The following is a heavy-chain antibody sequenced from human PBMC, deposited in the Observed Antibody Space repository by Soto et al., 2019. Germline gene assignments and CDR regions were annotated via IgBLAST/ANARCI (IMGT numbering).Heavy chain of an antibody. V-gene: IGHV3-23*01. CDR2: FSGSGGST. CDR1: GFSFSTYT. J-gene: IGHJ4*02. D-gene: IGHD2-15*01. CDR3: AKCGGLGTPRGSGTCYCPIDY. Sequence: EVQLLQSGGGLVQPGGSLRLSCAASGFSFSTYTMSWLRQAPGKGLEWVSCFSGSGGSTYYADSVKGRFTISRDNSKNTLYLQMNSPRAEDTAVYYCAKCGGLGTPRGSGTCYCPIDYWGQGTLVTVSS.